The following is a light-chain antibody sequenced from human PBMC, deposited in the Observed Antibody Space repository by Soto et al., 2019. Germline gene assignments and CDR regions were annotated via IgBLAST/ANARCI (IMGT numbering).Light chain of an antibody. CDR2: KAS. J-gene: IGKJ1*01. CDR3: LQYRSYWA. CDR1: QSLTDW. Sequence: QMTQSPSTLPASVGDRVIITCRASQSLTDWLAWYQQKPGRAPRLLIYKASSLENGVPTRFSGSGSETEFTLTISSLQPDDFATYYCLQYRSYWAFGQGTKVELK. V-gene: IGKV1-5*03.